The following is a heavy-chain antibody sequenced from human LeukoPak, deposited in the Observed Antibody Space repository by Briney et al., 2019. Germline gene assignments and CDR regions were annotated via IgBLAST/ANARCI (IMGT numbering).Heavy chain of an antibody. V-gene: IGHV3-21*01. D-gene: IGHD6-13*01. Sequence: GGSLRLSCVASGFTFSNYDMNWVRQAPGKGLEWVSSISSSSSYIYYADSVKGRFTISRDNAKNSLYLQMNSLRAEDTAVYYCARDLRAAGTYPDYWGQGTLVTVSS. J-gene: IGHJ4*02. CDR1: GFTFSNYD. CDR2: ISSSSSYI. CDR3: ARDLRAAGTYPDY.